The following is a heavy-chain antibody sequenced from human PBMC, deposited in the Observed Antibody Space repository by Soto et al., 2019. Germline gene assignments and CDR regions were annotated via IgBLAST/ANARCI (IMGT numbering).Heavy chain of an antibody. V-gene: IGHV4-30-2*01. D-gene: IGHD2-2*01. Sequence: PSETLSLTCAVSGGSISSGGYSWSWIRQPPGKGLEWIGYIYHSGSTYYNPSLKSRVTISVDRSKNQFSLKLSSVTAADTAVYYCARDNIGGGRYCSSTSCYNWFDPWGQGTLVTVSS. CDR1: GGSISSGGYS. J-gene: IGHJ5*02. CDR2: IYHSGST. CDR3: ARDNIGGGRYCSSTSCYNWFDP.